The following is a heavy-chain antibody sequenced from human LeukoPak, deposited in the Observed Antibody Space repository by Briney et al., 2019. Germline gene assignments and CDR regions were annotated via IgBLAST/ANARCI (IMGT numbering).Heavy chain of an antibody. CDR3: AKDLQTYGSGSFGDAFDI. CDR2: ISGSGGST. J-gene: IGHJ3*02. Sequence: GGSLRLSCAASGFTFSSYAMSWVRQAPGKGLEWVSAISGSGGSTYYADSVKGRFTISRDNSKNTLYLQMNSLRAEDTAVYYCAKDLQTYGSGSFGDAFDIWGQGTMVTVSS. D-gene: IGHD3-10*01. V-gene: IGHV3-23*01. CDR1: GFTFSSYA.